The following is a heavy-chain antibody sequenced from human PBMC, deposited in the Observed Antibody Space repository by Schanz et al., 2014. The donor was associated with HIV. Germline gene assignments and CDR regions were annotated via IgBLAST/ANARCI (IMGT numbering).Heavy chain of an antibody. J-gene: IGHJ2*01. V-gene: IGHV3-21*06. CDR3: ARVVVTALGRSNWYFDL. D-gene: IGHD2-21*02. Sequence: EVQLVESGGGLVKPGASLRLSCAASGFTFDDYAMHWVRQGPGKGLEWVSVVTSSGASTNSADSVKGRFTISRDNAKNVLYLHMNDLRAEDSAVYYCARVVVTALGRSNWYFDLWGRGTLVTVSS. CDR1: GFTFDDYA. CDR2: VTSSGAST.